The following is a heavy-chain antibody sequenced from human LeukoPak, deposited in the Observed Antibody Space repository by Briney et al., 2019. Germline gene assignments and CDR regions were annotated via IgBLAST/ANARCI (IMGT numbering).Heavy chain of an antibody. CDR3: ARGTPVLPYYDFWSGYPTDFDY. V-gene: IGHV3-7*01. CDR2: IKQDGSEK. J-gene: IGHJ4*02. Sequence: GGSLRLSCAASGFTFSSYWMSWVRQAPGKGLEWVANIKQDGSEKYYVDPVKGRFTISRDNAKNSLYLQMNSLRAEDTAVYYCARGTPVLPYYDFWSGYPTDFDYWGQGTLVTVSS. CDR1: GFTFSSYW. D-gene: IGHD3-3*01.